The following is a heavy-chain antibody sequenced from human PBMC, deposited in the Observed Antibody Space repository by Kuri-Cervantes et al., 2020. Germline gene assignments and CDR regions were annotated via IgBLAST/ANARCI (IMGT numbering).Heavy chain of an antibody. J-gene: IGHJ4*02. D-gene: IGHD4-17*01. CDR1: GFSLSTSGVG. CDR3: ALYDYGDYQRDRTYYFDY. V-gene: IGHV2-5*02. Sequence: SGPTLVKPTQTLSQTCTFSGFSLSTSGVGVGWIRQPPGKALEWLALIYWDDDKRYSPSLKSRLTITKDTSKNQVVLTMTNMDPVDTATYYCALYDYGDYQRDRTYYFDYWGQGTLVTVSS. CDR2: IYWDDDK.